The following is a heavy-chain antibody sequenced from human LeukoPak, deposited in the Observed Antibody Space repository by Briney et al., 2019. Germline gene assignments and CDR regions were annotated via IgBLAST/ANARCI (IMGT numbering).Heavy chain of an antibody. CDR2: ISYDGSNK. V-gene: IGHV3-30*07. CDR1: GFTFSSYA. J-gene: IGHJ4*02. Sequence: GRSLRLSCAASGFTFSSYAMHWVRQAPGKGLEWVAVISYDGSNKYYADSVKGRFTISRDNSKNTLYLQMNSLRAEDTAVYYCAKTTAGHSSGRYPGWPVDYWGQGTLVTVSS. CDR3: AKTTAGHSSGRYPGWPVDY. D-gene: IGHD6-19*01.